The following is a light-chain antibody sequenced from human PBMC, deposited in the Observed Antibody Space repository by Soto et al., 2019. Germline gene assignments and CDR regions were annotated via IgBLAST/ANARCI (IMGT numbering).Light chain of an antibody. CDR1: QSVSSN. Sequence: EIVMTQSPATLSVSPGERATLSCRASQSVSSNLAWYQQKPGQAPRLLIYGASTRATGIPDRFSVSGSGTEFTLTISSLQSEDFAVYFCQQYYDWPTFGQGTKVDIK. J-gene: IGKJ1*01. CDR2: GAS. V-gene: IGKV3D-15*01. CDR3: QQYYDWPT.